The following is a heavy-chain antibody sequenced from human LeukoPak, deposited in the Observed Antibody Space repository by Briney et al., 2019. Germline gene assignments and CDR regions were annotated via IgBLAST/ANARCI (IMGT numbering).Heavy chain of an antibody. Sequence: PSETLSLTCTVSGGSISSSSYYWGWIRQPPGKGLEWIGSIYYSGSTYYNPSLKSRVTISVDTSKNQFSLKLSSVTAADTAVYYCAREGRSGYSYVMGFDYWGQGTLVTVSS. CDR2: IYYSGST. J-gene: IGHJ4*02. CDR1: GGSISSSSYY. CDR3: AREGRSGYSYVMGFDY. D-gene: IGHD5-18*01. V-gene: IGHV4-39*07.